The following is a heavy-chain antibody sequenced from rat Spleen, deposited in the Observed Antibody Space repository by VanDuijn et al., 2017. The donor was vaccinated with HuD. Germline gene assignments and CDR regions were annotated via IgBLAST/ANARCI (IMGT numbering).Heavy chain of an antibody. D-gene: IGHD1-12*02. CDR1: GFTFSSFP. V-gene: IGHV5-46*01. Sequence: EMQLVESGGGLVQPGRSMKLSCAASGFTFSSFPMAWVRQAPTKGLEWVATISTSGDNTYYRDSVKGRFTISRDNVKSILYLQMDSLRSEDTATYYCARHRPGNNWFAYWGQGTLVTVSS. CDR3: ARHRPGNNWFAY. J-gene: IGHJ3*01. CDR2: ISTSGDNT.